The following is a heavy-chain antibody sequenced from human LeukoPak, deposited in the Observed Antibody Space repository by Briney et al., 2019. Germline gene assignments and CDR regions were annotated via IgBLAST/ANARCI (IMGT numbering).Heavy chain of an antibody. J-gene: IGHJ3*02. D-gene: IGHD5-12*01. CDR1: GGTFSSYA. CDR2: IIPIFGTA. CDR3: ARDPPGYSGYDLYAFDI. V-gene: IGHV1-69*01. Sequence: SVKVSCKASGGTFSSYAINWVRQAPGQGLEWMGGIIPIFGTANYAQKFQGRVTITADESTSTAYMELSSLRSEDTAVYYCARDPPGYSGYDLYAFDIWGQGTMVTVSS.